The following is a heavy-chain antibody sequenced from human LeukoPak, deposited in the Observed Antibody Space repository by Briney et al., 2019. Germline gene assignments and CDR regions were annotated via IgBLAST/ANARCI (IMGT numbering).Heavy chain of an antibody. CDR2: INHSGST. CDR1: GGSFSGYY. D-gene: IGHD6-19*01. J-gene: IGHJ4*02. Sequence: SETLSLTCAVYGGSFSGYYWSWIRQPPGKGLEWIGEINHSGSTNYNPSLKSQVTISVDTSKNQFSLKLSSVTAADTAVYYCARVFYSSGWYMNYWGQGTLVTVSS. CDR3: ARVFYSSGWYMNY. V-gene: IGHV4-34*01.